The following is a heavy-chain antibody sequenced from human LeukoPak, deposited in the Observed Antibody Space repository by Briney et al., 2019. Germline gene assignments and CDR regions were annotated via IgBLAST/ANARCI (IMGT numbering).Heavy chain of an antibody. CDR2: MNPNSGNT. CDR3: ARVDGGRIKRKYYFDY. Sequence: ASVKVSCKASGYTFTSYDINWVRQATGQGLEWMGWMNPNSGNTGYAQKFQGRVTMTRDTSISTAYMELSRLRSDDTAVYYCARVDGGRIKRKYYFDYWGQGTLVTVSS. J-gene: IGHJ4*02. CDR1: GYTFTSYD. V-gene: IGHV1-8*01. D-gene: IGHD2-15*01.